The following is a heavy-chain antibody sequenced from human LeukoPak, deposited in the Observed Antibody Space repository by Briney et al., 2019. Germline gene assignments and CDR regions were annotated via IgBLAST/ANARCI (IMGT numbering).Heavy chain of an antibody. CDR2: INPNSGGT. J-gene: IGHJ4*02. Sequence: ASVTVSCKASGYTFTGYYMHWVRQAPGQGLEWVGWINPNSGGTNYAQRFQGRVTMTRDTSISTAYMELRRLRSDDTAVYYCASAVIAVAGTALFDYWGQGTLVTVSS. V-gene: IGHV1-2*02. CDR3: ASAVIAVAGTALFDY. CDR1: GYTFTGYY. D-gene: IGHD6-19*01.